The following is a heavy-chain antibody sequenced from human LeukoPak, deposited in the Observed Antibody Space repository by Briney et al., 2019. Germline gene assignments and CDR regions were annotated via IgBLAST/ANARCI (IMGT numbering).Heavy chain of an antibody. Sequence: GGALRLSCAASGFTFSDHYMDWVRQAPGKGLEWVAVIWYDGSNKYYADSVKGRSTISRDNSKNTLYLQMNSLRAEDTAVYYCAKDFSGWKYLDYWGQGTLVTVSS. J-gene: IGHJ4*02. D-gene: IGHD6-19*01. CDR1: GFTFSDHY. V-gene: IGHV3-33*06. CDR2: IWYDGSNK. CDR3: AKDFSGWKYLDY.